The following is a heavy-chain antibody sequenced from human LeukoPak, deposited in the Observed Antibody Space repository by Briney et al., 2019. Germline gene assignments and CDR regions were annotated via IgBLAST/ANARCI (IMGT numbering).Heavy chain of an antibody. J-gene: IGHJ4*02. Sequence: GRSLRLSCAASGFTFSSYAMHWVRQAPGKGLEWVAVISYDGSNKYYADSVKGRFTISRDNSKNTLYLQMNSLRAEDTAVYYCARSLLPKNFDYWGQGTLVTVSS. CDR3: ARSLLPKNFDY. V-gene: IGHV3-30-3*01. CDR1: GFTFSSYA. CDR2: ISYDGSNK.